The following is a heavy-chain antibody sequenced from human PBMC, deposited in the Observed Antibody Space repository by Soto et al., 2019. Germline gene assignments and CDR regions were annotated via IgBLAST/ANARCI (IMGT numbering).Heavy chain of an antibody. CDR3: ARVSGRWLQFDY. CDR2: IYYSGST. D-gene: IGHD5-12*01. V-gene: IGHV4-31*03. Sequence: SETLSLTCTVSGGSISSGGYYWSWIRQHPGKGLERIGYIYYSGSTYYNPSLKSRVTISVDTSKNQFSLKLSSVTAADTAVYYCARVSGRWLQFDYWGQGTLVTVSS. CDR1: GGSISSGGYY. J-gene: IGHJ4*02.